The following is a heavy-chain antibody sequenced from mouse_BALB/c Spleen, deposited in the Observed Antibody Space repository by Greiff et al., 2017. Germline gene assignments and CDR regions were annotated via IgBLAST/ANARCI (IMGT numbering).Heavy chain of an antibody. CDR2: INPSTGGT. Sequence: QVQLQQSGAELVKPGASVKLSCKASGYTFTSYYMYWVKQRPGQGLEWIGEINPSTGGTNFNEKFKSKATLTVDKSSSTAYMQLSSLTSEDSAVYYCTRGDAVDYWGQGTTLTVSS. CDR3: TRGDAVDY. V-gene: IGHV1S81*02. CDR1: GYTFTSYY. J-gene: IGHJ2*01.